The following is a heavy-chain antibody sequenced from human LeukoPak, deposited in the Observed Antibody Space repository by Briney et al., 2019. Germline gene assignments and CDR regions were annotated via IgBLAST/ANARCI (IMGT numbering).Heavy chain of an antibody. J-gene: IGHJ6*02. V-gene: IGHV1-24*01. CDR1: GYTLTELS. D-gene: IGHD1-26*01. CDR2: FDPEDGET. CDR3: ATGGGWELLAQLDYYYYGMDV. Sequence: GASVKVSCKVSGYTLTELSMHWVRQAPGKGLEWMGGFDPEDGETIYAQKFQGRVTMIEDTSTDTAYMELSSLRSEDTAVYYCATGGGWELLAQLDYYYYGMDVWGQGTTVTVSS.